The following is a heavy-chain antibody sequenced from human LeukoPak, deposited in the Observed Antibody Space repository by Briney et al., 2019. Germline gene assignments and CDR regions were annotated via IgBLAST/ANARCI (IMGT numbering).Heavy chain of an antibody. CDR1: GFTFSSYA. J-gene: IGHJ3*02. V-gene: IGHV3-23*01. CDR2: ISGSGGST. Sequence: LPGGSLRLSCAASGFTFSSYAMSWVRQAPGKGLEWVSAISGSGGSTYYADSVKGRFTISRDNSKNTLYLQMNSLRAEDTAVYYCARGGRGSAAVVAPRSFDIWGQGTMVTVSS. CDR3: ARGGRGSAAVVAPRSFDI. D-gene: IGHD3-22*01.